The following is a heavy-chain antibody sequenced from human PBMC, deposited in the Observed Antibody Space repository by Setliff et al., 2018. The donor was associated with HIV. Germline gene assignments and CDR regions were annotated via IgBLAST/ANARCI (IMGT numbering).Heavy chain of an antibody. Sequence: PSETLSLTCAVYGGSFNGYYWSWIRQPPGKGLEWIGEINHSGSTNYNPSLKSRVTISVDTSKNQFSLKLSSVTAADTAVYYCANLITYYDFWSGYYSPIGFDYWGQGTLVTVSS. D-gene: IGHD3-3*01. CDR3: ANLITYYDFWSGYYSPIGFDY. V-gene: IGHV4-34*01. CDR2: INHSGST. J-gene: IGHJ4*02. CDR1: GGSFNGYY.